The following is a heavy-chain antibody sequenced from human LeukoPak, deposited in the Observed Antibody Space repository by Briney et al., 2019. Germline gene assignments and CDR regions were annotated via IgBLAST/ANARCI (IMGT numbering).Heavy chain of an antibody. Sequence: SETLSLTCAVYGGSFSGYYWSGIRQPPGKGLEWIGEIDHSGSTNYNPSLKSRVTISVDTSKNQFSLKLSSVTAADTAVYYCARVGKNIVVVPAASYMDVWGKGTTVTVSS. CDR1: GGSFSGYY. V-gene: IGHV4-34*01. CDR2: IDHSGST. D-gene: IGHD2-2*01. CDR3: ARVGKNIVVVPAASYMDV. J-gene: IGHJ6*03.